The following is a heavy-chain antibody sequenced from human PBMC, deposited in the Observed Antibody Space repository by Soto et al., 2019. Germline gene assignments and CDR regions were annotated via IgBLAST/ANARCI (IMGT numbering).Heavy chain of an antibody. CDR2: ITGSGGSA. CDR3: AKGTVSVASAMDYGFEY. CDR1: GFTFSSYA. Sequence: VGTLRLSCAASGFTFSSYAMSVVRQAPGNKLQSFSPITGSGGSAYSADSVKRRFTISSDNSNNPRNLQMNSLRAEDPAVYYCAKGTVSVASAMDYGFEYWGQGTVVTVSS. D-gene: IGHD2-2*01. J-gene: IGHJ4*02. V-gene: IGHV3-23*01.